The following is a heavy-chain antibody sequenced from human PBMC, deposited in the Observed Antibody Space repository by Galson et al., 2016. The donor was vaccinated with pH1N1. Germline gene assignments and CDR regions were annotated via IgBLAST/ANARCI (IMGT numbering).Heavy chain of an antibody. V-gene: IGHV4-30-4*08. D-gene: IGHD6-13*01. Sequence: TLSLTCTVSSGPISGDNYYWSWIRQPPGKGLEWIRYIFYSESTYYNPSLKSRVTISVDTSKNQFSLKLTSVTAADTAVYYCARGVAAAGSYYFDYWGQGTLVTVSS. CDR2: IFYSEST. CDR1: SGPISGDNYY. CDR3: ARGVAAAGSYYFDY. J-gene: IGHJ4*02.